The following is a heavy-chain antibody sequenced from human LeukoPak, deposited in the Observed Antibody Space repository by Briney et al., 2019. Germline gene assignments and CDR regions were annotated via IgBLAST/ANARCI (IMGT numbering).Heavy chain of an antibody. CDR1: GFTFSSYS. J-gene: IGHJ4*02. V-gene: IGHV3-48*01. D-gene: IGHD6-13*01. CDR2: ISSSSSTI. Sequence: LGGSLRLSCAASGFTFSSYSMNWVRQAPGEGLEWVSYISSSSSTIYYADSVKGRFTISGDNAKNSLYLQMNSLRAEDTAVYYCARYSSSWAAIFDYWGQGTLVTVSS. CDR3: ARYSSSWAAIFDY.